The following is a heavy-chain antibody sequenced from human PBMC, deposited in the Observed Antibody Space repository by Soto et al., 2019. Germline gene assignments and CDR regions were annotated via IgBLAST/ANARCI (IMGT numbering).Heavy chain of an antibody. Sequence: QITLKESGPTLVKLTQTLTLTCTFSGFSLSTSGVGVGWIRQPPGKALEWLALIYWDDDKRYSPSLKSRLTSITYTSRTQVVLTMTNMDPVDTATYYFEHLLLYVTYCISSSCYWDFYYGMDVWGQGTTVTVSS. V-gene: IGHV2-5*02. CDR2: IYWDDDK. CDR1: GFSLSTSGVG. CDR3: EHLLLYVTYCISSSCYWDFYYGMDV. D-gene: IGHD2-2*01. J-gene: IGHJ6*02.